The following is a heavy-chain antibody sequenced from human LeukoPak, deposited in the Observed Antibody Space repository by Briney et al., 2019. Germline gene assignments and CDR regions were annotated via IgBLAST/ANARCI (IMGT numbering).Heavy chain of an antibody. Sequence: SETLSLTCTVSGDSINSHYWSWIRQPPGKGLEWIGYIYDSGSTNYNPSLKSRVTISVVTSKNQSSLKLSSVTAADTALYYCARSPYQLLWLDPWGQGTLVTVSS. D-gene: IGHD2-2*01. CDR3: ARSPYQLLWLDP. V-gene: IGHV4-59*11. CDR2: IYDSGST. J-gene: IGHJ5*02. CDR1: GDSINSHY.